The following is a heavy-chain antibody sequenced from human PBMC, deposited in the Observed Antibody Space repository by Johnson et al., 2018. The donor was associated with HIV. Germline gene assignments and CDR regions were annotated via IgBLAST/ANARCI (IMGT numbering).Heavy chain of an antibody. CDR2: ISYSASSM. D-gene: IGHD6-13*01. V-gene: IGHV3-11*04. CDR3: ARDPRSSSWYYYSNDAFDI. Sequence: QVQLVESGGGLVQPGGSLRLSCAASGFTFSDYYMSWIRQAPGKGLEWVSYISYSASSMFYADSLQGRFTISRDNAKNSLYLQMNYLRVEDTAVYYCARDPRSSSWYYYSNDAFDILGQGTMVTVSS. CDR1: GFTFSDYY. J-gene: IGHJ3*02.